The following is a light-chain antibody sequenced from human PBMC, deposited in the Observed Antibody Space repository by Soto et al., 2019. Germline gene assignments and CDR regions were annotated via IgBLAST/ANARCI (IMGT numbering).Light chain of an antibody. CDR1: SSDVGGYDY. CDR2: EVS. CDR3: AAWDDSLTGRV. V-gene: IGLV2-14*01. J-gene: IGLJ3*02. Sequence: QSALTQPASVSGSPGQSITISCTGTSSDVGGYDYVSWYQLHPGKAPKLMVFEVSNRPSGVPDRFSGSKSGTSASLAISGLHSDDEADYYCAAWDDSLTGRVFGGGTKLTVL.